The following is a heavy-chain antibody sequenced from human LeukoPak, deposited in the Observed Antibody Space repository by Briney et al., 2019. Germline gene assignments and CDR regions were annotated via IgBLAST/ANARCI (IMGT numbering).Heavy chain of an antibody. J-gene: IGHJ3*02. D-gene: IGHD6-13*01. V-gene: IGHV4-59*01. CDR3: ARGPSDSSSWVGAFDI. CDR2: IYYSGST. Sequence: SETLSLTCTVSGGSISSYYWSWIRQPPGKGLEWIGYIYYSGSTNYNPSLKSRVTISVDTSKNQFSLKLSSVTAADTAVYYCARGPSDSSSWVGAFDIWAKGQWSPSLQ. CDR1: GGSISSYY.